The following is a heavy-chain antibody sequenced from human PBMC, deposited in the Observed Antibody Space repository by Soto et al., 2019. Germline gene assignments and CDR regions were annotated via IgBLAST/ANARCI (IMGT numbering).Heavy chain of an antibody. CDR2: IIPYYNTL. D-gene: IGHD6-13*01. Sequence: QAQVVQSGAEVRKHGSSVKLSCKASEGTFNSYAIAWVRQAPGQGLEWMGGIIPYYNTLNYAQKFQDRVTITADDSTKTVYMELRRLRSDDTAVYFCASGASRWYPYFFDSWAKGTRVTVSS. CDR3: ASGASRWYPYFFDS. CDR1: EGTFNSYA. V-gene: IGHV1-69*01. J-gene: IGHJ4*02.